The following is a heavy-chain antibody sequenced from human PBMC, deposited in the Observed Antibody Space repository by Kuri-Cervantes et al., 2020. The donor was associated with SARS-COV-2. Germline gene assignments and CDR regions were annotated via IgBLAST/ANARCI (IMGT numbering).Heavy chain of an antibody. V-gene: IGHV5-51*01. D-gene: IGHD3-10*01. CDR3: ARPESDETVSAFDY. CDR1: GYSFTSYW. J-gene: IGHJ4*02. Sequence: GGSLRLSCKGSGYSFTSYWIGWVRQMPGKGLEWMGIIYPGDSDTRYSPSFQGQVTISADKSISTAYLQWSSLKASDTAMYYCARPESDETVSAFDYWGQGTLVTVSS. CDR2: IYPGDSDT.